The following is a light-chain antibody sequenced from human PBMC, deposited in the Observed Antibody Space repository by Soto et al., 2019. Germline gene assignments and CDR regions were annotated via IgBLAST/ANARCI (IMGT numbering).Light chain of an antibody. CDR2: DAS. V-gene: IGKV1-5*01. J-gene: IGKJ1*01. Sequence: DIQMTQSPSTLSASVGDRVTITCRASQGISSWLAWYQQKPGKAPKLLIYDASSLESGVPPRFSGSGSGTEFTLTISSLQPDDFATYYCQQYNSYWTFGQGTKVDIK. CDR3: QQYNSYWT. CDR1: QGISSW.